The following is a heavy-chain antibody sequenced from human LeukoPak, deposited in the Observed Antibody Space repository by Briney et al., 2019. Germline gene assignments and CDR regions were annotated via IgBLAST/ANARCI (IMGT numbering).Heavy chain of an antibody. Sequence: SETLSLTCAVYGGSFSGYYWSWIRQPPGKGPEWIGEINHSGSTNYNPSLKGRVTISVDTSKNQFSLKLSSVTAADTAVYYCASNTMATYPDYYYMDVWGKGTTVTVSS. V-gene: IGHV4-34*01. CDR1: GGSFSGYY. D-gene: IGHD5-24*01. J-gene: IGHJ6*03. CDR3: ASNTMATYPDYYYMDV. CDR2: INHSGST.